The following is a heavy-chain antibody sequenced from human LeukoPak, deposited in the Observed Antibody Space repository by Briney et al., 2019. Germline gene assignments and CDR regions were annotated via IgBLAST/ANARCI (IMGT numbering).Heavy chain of an antibody. D-gene: IGHD1-26*01. J-gene: IGHJ5*02. V-gene: IGHV4-34*01. CDR3: ARGLYSGSYHL. Sequence: ETLSLTCAVYGGSFSGYYWSWIGQPPGKGLEWIGEINHSGSTNYNPSLKSRVTISVDTSKNQFSLKLSSVTAADTAVYYCARGLYSGSYHLWGQGTLVTVSS. CDR2: INHSGST. CDR1: GGSFSGYY.